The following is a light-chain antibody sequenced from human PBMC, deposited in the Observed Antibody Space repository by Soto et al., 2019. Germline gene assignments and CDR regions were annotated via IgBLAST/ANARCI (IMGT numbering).Light chain of an antibody. CDR1: HNIDTY. CDR2: AAS. CDR3: QQTYSPPPDIT. J-gene: IGKJ5*01. Sequence: IQMTQSPSSLSASVGDRVTITCRARHNIDTYLNWYQQKPGKAPILLIYAASRLQSSAPSRFNRSGSGTDFTLTISSLQPDDFATYYCQQTYSPPPDITFGQGTRLDIK. V-gene: IGKV1-39*01.